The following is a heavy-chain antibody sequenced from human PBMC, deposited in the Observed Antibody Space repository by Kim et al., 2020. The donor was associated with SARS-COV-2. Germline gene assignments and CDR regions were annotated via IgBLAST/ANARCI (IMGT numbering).Heavy chain of an antibody. Sequence: SETLSLTCTVSGGSISSSTYYWGWIRQPPGKGLEWIGSIHYSGTTYYNPSLKSRVTISVDTAKNQFALKLRSVTAADTAVYYCARVRNYYGSRWGGMDVWGQGTTVTVSS. V-gene: IGHV4-39*06. J-gene: IGHJ6*02. CDR1: GGSISSSTYY. D-gene: IGHD3-10*01. CDR2: IHYSGTT. CDR3: ARVRNYYGSRWGGMDV.